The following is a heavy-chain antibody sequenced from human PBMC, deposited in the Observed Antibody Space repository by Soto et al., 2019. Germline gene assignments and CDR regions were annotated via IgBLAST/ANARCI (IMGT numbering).Heavy chain of an antibody. CDR2: INAGNGNT. Sequence: ASVKVSCKASGYTFTSYAMHWMRQAPGQRLEWMGWINAGNGNTKYSQKFQGRVTITRDTSASTAYMELSSLRSEDTAVYYCARDYDFWSGYWVYYGMDVWGQGTTVTVSS. CDR1: GYTFTSYA. D-gene: IGHD3-3*01. CDR3: ARDYDFWSGYWVYYGMDV. V-gene: IGHV1-3*01. J-gene: IGHJ6*02.